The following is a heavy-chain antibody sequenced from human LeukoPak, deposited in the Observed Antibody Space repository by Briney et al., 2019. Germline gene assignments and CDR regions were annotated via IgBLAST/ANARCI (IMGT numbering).Heavy chain of an antibody. CDR2: FDPEDGET. V-gene: IGHV1-24*01. J-gene: IGHJ1*01. CDR1: GYTLTELS. CDR3: ATAIKFWPLLYFQH. Sequence: ASVKVSCKVSGYTLTELSMHWVRQAPGKGLEWMGGFDPEDGETIYAQKFQGRVTMTEDTSTDTAYMELSSLRSEDTAVYYCATAIKFWPLLYFQHWGQGTLVTVSS.